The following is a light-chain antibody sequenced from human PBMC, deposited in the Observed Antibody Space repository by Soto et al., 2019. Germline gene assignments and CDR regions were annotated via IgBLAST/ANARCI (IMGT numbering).Light chain of an antibody. V-gene: IGLV2-23*02. CDR1: GSDVGSYIL. CDR3: CSYTGSSNYV. Sequence: QSALTQPASVSGSPGQSITISCTGTGSDVGSYILVSWYQQHPGKAPKLIIYEVTNRPSGVSNRFSGSRSGNTASLTISGLQAEDEADYYCCSYTGSSNYVFGTGTKLTVL. J-gene: IGLJ1*01. CDR2: EVT.